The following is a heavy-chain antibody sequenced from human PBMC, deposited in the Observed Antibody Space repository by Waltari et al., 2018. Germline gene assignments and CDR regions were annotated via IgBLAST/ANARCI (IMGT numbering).Heavy chain of an antibody. J-gene: IGHJ3*02. CDR2: IYSGGDT. CDR3: ARGESFYDYGDYGLDAFDI. V-gene: IGHV3-53*01. D-gene: IGHD4-17*01. CDR1: GFAVSSSY. Sequence: EVQVVESGGGLIQPGGSLRLSCAASGFAVSSSYMNWVRQAPGKGLEWVSVIYSGGDTKYAHSVKGRFTISRDNSKNTVYLHMDSLRADDTAVYYCARGESFYDYGDYGLDAFDIWGQGTMVTVSS.